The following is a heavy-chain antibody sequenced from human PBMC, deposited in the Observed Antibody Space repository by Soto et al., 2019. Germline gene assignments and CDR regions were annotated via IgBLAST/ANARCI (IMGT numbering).Heavy chain of an antibody. J-gene: IGHJ6*02. CDR3: EKTRGAMIYAISVYGMDV. V-gene: IGHV3-23*01. D-gene: IGHD2-8*01. CDR2: ISGSADST. CDR1: GFSFSSFA. Sequence: EVQLLESGGGFIHPGGSLRLSCAASGFSFSSFAMNWVRQAPGKGLEWVSIISGSADSTFYADSVKGRFTISRDNSKSNLYLQINSLRAEDTAVYYCEKTRGAMIYAISVYGMDVWGQGTTVTVSS.